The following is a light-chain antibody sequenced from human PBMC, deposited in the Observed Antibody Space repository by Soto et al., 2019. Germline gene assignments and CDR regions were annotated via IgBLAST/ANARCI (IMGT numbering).Light chain of an antibody. CDR2: AAS. J-gene: IGKJ4*01. CDR1: QSISSY. CDR3: QQSYSTPLT. Sequence: IQIIQSPSSLRAAVGDRVTITCRPSQSISSYLNWYQQKPGKAPKLLIYAASSLQSGVPSRFSGSGSGTDFTLTISSLQPEDFATYYCQQSYSTPLTFGGGTKVDIK. V-gene: IGKV1-39*01.